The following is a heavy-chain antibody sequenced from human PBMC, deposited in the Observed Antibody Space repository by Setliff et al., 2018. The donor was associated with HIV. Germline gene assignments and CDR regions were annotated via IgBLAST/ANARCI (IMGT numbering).Heavy chain of an antibody. J-gene: IGHJ4*02. Sequence: PGGSLRLSCVASGFTFSGYAMSWVRQAPGKGPEWVSAISESGGSTYYADSMKGRFTISRDNSKNTLYLQINTLTAEDSAVYYCVRGFDYAQRPPLYYFDYWGQGTLVTVSS. CDR3: VRGFDYAQRPPLYYFDY. V-gene: IGHV3-23*01. CDR2: ISESGGST. CDR1: GFTFSGYA. D-gene: IGHD2-2*01.